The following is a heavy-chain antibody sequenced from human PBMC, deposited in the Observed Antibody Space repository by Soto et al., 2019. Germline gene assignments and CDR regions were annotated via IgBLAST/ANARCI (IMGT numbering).Heavy chain of an antibody. V-gene: IGHV3-9*01. CDR2: ISWHSGNI. Sequence: PGGSLRLSCAASGFTFENYAMHWVRQAPGKGLEWVSGISWHSGNIGYADSVRGRFTISRDNAKNSLYLQMNSLRPEDTGLYYCAKDKLHSNYEHYFDYWGQGTLVTVSS. J-gene: IGHJ4*02. CDR3: AKDKLHSNYEHYFDY. D-gene: IGHD4-4*01. CDR1: GFTFENYA.